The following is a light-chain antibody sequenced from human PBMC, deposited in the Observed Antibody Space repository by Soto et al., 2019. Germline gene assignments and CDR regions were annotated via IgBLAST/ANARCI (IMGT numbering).Light chain of an antibody. CDR2: EGS. Sequence: QSVLTQPASVSGSPGQSITISCTGTSSDVGSYNLVSWYQQHPGKAPKPMIYEGSKRPSGVSNRFSGSKSGNTASLTISGLQAEDEADYYCCSYAGSSTWVFGPGTKVTVL. J-gene: IGLJ1*01. V-gene: IGLV2-23*01. CDR3: CSYAGSSTWV. CDR1: SSDVGSYNL.